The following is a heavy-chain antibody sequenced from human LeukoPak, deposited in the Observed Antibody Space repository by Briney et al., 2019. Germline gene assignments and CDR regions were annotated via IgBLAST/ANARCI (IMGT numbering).Heavy chain of an antibody. Sequence: QSSETLSLTCSVSGGSISSSSYFWGWIRQPPGKGLEWIASVHHSGSTYYNPSLKSRLTISVDTSKNQFSLKMSSVTAADTAVYFCARQLYVSGSYYAPMDVWGKGTTVTISS. CDR2: VHHSGST. J-gene: IGHJ6*03. D-gene: IGHD3-10*01. V-gene: IGHV4-39*01. CDR3: ARQLYVSGSYYAPMDV. CDR1: GGSISSSSYF.